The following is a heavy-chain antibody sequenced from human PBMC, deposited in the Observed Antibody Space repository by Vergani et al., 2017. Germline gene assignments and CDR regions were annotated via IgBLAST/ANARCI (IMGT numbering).Heavy chain of an antibody. Sequence: QVQLQESGPGLVKPSQTLSLTCSVSGGSISSGGYYWSWIRQHPGKGLEWIGYIYYSGSTYYNPSLKSRVIISVDPSKNTFSLKLRSVTAADTAVDYCAIHSSGFYGEVDYWGQGTLVTVSS. CDR2: IYYSGST. D-gene: IGHD3-22*01. V-gene: IGHV4-31*03. J-gene: IGHJ4*02. CDR3: AIHSSGFYGEVDY. CDR1: GGSISSGGYY.